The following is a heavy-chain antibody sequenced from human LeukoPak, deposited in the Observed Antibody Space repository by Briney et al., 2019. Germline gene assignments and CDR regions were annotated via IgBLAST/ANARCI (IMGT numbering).Heavy chain of an antibody. CDR2: IYWDDDK. D-gene: IGHD6-13*01. Sequence: FGPTLVKPTQTLTLTCTFSGFSLSTSGVGVGWIRQPPGKALEWLALIYWDDDKRYSPSLKSRLTITKDTSKNQVVLTMTNMDPVDIATYYCARLIAAAGRDWFDPWGQGTLVTVSS. CDR1: GFSLSTSGVG. V-gene: IGHV2-5*02. CDR3: ARLIAAAGRDWFDP. J-gene: IGHJ5*02.